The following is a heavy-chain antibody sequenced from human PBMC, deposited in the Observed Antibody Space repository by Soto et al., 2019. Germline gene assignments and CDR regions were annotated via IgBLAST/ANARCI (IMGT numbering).Heavy chain of an antibody. CDR3: ARGFGFGVNRAFDI. CDR2: INHSGST. CDR1: GGSFSGYY. J-gene: IGHJ3*02. V-gene: IGHV4-34*01. D-gene: IGHD3-16*01. Sequence: PSETLSLTCAVYGGSFSGYYWSWIRQPPGKGLEWIGEINHSGSTNYNPSLKSRVTISVDTSKNEFSLKLSSVTAADTAVYCCARGFGFGVNRAFDIWGQGPMVTVSS.